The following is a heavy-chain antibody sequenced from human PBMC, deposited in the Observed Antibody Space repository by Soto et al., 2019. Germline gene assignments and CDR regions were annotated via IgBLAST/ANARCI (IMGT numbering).Heavy chain of an antibody. Sequence: SGPTLVNPTQTLTLTCTFSGFSLSTSGVGVGWIRQPPGRALEWLALIYWNDDKRYSPSLKSRLTITKDTSKNQVVLTMTNMDPVDTATYYCAHGSITIFGVVTHYLPTGSDVWGQGTTVTVSS. D-gene: IGHD3-3*01. CDR2: IYWNDDK. CDR1: GFSLSTSGVG. V-gene: IGHV2-5*01. CDR3: AHGSITIFGVVTHYLPTGSDV. J-gene: IGHJ6*02.